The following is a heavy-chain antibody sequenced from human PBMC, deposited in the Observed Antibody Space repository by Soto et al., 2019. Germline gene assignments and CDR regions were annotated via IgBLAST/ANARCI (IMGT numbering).Heavy chain of an antibody. V-gene: IGHV3-73*02. J-gene: IGHJ6*02. CDR2: IRSKANSYAT. D-gene: IGHD3-3*01. Sequence: EVQLVESGGGLVQPGGSLKLSCEASGFTFSGSAMHWVRQASGKGLEWVGRIRSKANSYATAYAASVKGRFTISRDDSKNTAYLQMNSLKTEDTAVYYCTSYDPTDYYGMDVWGQGTTVTVSS. CDR1: GFTFSGSA. CDR3: TSYDPTDYYGMDV.